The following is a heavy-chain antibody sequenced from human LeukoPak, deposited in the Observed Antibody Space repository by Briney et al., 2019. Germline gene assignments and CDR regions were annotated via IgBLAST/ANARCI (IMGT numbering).Heavy chain of an antibody. CDR2: VTGSGGDT. CDR1: GLTFSNYA. D-gene: IGHD2-15*01. CDR3: ARGTLEHCSGASCYPLDS. V-gene: IGHV3-23*01. Sequence: QPGGSLRLSCAASGLTFSNYAMSWVRQTPGKGLECVSVVTGSGGDTYYTGSVNGRFTISRDNSKNTLYLQMNSLRAEDTAVYYCARGTLEHCSGASCYPLDSWGQGTLVTVSS. J-gene: IGHJ5*01.